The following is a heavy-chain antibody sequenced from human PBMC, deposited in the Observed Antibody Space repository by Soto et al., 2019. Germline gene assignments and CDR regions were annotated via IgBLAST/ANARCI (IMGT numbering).Heavy chain of an antibody. Sequence: ASVKVSCKASGYTFTSYGISWVRQAPGQGLEWMGWISAYNGNTNYAQKLQGRVTMTTDTSTSTAYMELRSLRSDDTAVYYCARVPNRRYFDWLSRPYPYFYDWGQGTLVPVSS. D-gene: IGHD3-9*01. J-gene: IGHJ4*02. CDR1: GYTFTSYG. CDR3: ARVPNRRYFDWLSRPYPYFYD. CDR2: ISAYNGNT. V-gene: IGHV1-18*01.